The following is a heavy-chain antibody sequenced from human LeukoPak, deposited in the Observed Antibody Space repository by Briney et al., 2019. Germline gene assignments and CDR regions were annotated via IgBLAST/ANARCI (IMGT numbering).Heavy chain of an antibody. CDR2: IIPIFGTA. D-gene: IGHD2-2*01. J-gene: IGHJ3*02. CDR3: ARGLPAVSGLYAFDI. Sequence: GASVKVSCKASGGTFSSYAISWVRQAPGQGLEWMGGIIPIFGTANYAQKFQGRVTITADKSTSTAYMELTRLRSDDTAVYYCARGLPAVSGLYAFDIWGQGTMVTVSS. V-gene: IGHV1-69*06. CDR1: GGTFSSYA.